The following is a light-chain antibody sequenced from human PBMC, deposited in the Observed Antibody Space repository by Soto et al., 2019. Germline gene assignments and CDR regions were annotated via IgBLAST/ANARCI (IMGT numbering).Light chain of an antibody. Sequence: ESVLTQSPGSLSLSPGERATLSCRASQSVSSSYLAWYQQKPGQAPRLLIYGASSRATGIPDRFSGSGSGTEFTLTISRLEPEDFAVYYCQQYGSSQYTFGPGTKLEIK. CDR1: QSVSSSY. CDR2: GAS. V-gene: IGKV3-20*01. CDR3: QQYGSSQYT. J-gene: IGKJ2*01.